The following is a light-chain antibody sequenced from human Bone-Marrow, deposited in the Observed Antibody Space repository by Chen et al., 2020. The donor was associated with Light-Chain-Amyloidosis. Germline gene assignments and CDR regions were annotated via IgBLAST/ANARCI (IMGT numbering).Light chain of an antibody. CDR2: RDT. CDR3: QSADSSGTYEVI. V-gene: IGLV3-25*03. Sequence: LPVSVSPGQTARITCSGDDLPTKYAYWYQQKPGQAPVLVIHRDTERPSGISERFSGSSSGTTATLTISGVQAEDEADYHCQSADSSGTYEVIFGGGTKLTVL. CDR1: DLPTKY. J-gene: IGLJ2*01.